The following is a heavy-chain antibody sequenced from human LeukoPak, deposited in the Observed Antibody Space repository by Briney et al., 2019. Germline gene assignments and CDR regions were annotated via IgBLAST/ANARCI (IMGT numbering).Heavy chain of an antibody. CDR2: IYYSGST. J-gene: IGHJ4*02. D-gene: IGHD5-18*01. Sequence: PSETLSLTCTVSGGSISSYYWSWIRQPPGKGLEWIGYIYYSGSTNYNPSLKSRVTISVDTSKNQFSLKLSSVTAADTAVYYCARDGDTAMVTPLDYWGQGTLVTVSS. CDR3: ARDGDTAMVTPLDY. V-gene: IGHV4-59*01. CDR1: GGSISSYY.